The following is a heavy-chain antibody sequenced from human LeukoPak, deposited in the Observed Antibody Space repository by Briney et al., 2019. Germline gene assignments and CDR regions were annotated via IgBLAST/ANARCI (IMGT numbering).Heavy chain of an antibody. D-gene: IGHD3-22*01. CDR2: IIPIFGTA. CDR3: ARGDYYDSSGYYYYYYGMDV. V-gene: IGHV1-69*13. Sequence: GASVKVSCKASGGTFSSYAISWVRQAPGQGLEWMGGIIPIFGTANYAQKFQGRVTITADESTSTACMELSSLRSEDTAVYYCARGDYYDSSGYYYYYYGMDVWGQGTTVTVSS. J-gene: IGHJ6*02. CDR1: GGTFSSYA.